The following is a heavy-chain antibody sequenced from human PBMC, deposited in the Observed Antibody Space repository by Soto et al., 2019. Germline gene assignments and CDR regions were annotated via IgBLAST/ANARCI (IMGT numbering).Heavy chain of an antibody. D-gene: IGHD6-13*01. CDR1: GFSFSSYA. Sequence: PGGSLRLSCVASGFSFSSYAMSWVRQAPGRGLEWVSVISGSDGSTYYADSVKGRFTISRDNSRNTLYLQMNSLRAEDTAVYYCAKDRERAAWYEDYWGQGTLVTVSS. J-gene: IGHJ4*02. CDR2: ISGSDGST. V-gene: IGHV3-23*01. CDR3: AKDRERAAWYEDY.